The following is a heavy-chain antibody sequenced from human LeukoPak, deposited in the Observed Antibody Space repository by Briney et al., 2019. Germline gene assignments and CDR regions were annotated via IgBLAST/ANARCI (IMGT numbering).Heavy chain of an antibody. CDR2: IYSGGST. D-gene: IGHD5-18*01. V-gene: IGHV3-53*01. CDR3: ARGADSDTAMVTDPHAFDI. Sequence: GGSLRLSCAASEFTVSSNYMSWVRQAPGKGLEWVSVIYSGGSTYYADSVKGRFTISRDNSKNTLYLQMNSPRAEDTAVYYCARGADSDTAMVTDPHAFDIWGQGTMVTVSS. J-gene: IGHJ3*02. CDR1: EFTVSSNY.